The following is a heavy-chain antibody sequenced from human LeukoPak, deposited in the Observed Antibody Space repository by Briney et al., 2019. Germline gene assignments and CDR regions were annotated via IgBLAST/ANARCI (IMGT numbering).Heavy chain of an antibody. Sequence: GGSLRLSCAASGFSFSGYAMNWVCQAPRKGLEWVSGVGGSGGSTYYADSVKGRFPISRDNSKNTLFLQMNSLRAEHTAVYYCAKAYGSGYYYAYFDYWAQGTLVTVSS. D-gene: IGHD3-10*01. CDR3: AKAYGSGYYYAYFDY. CDR2: VGGSGGST. CDR1: GFSFSGYA. V-gene: IGHV3-23*01. J-gene: IGHJ4*02.